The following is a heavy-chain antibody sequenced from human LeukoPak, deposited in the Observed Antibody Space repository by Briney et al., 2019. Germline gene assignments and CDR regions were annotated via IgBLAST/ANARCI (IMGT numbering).Heavy chain of an antibody. V-gene: IGHV1-8*01. CDR3: AREGSSEESFDY. CDR2: MNPNSGNT. CDR1: GYTFTSYD. D-gene: IGHD6-6*01. Sequence: ASVKVSCKASGYTFTSYDINWVRQATGQGLEWMGWMNPNSGNTGYAQKFQGRATMTRNTSISTAYMELSSLRSEDTAVYYCAREGSSEESFDYWGQGTLVTVSS. J-gene: IGHJ4*02.